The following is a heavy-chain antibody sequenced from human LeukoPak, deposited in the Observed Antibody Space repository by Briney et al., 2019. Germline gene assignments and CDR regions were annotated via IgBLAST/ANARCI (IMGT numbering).Heavy chain of an antibody. J-gene: IGHJ5*02. D-gene: IGHD3-3*01. Sequence: SETLSLTCTVSGGSKSSYYWSWMRQPPGKGLEWIGYIYYSGSTNYNPSLKSRVTISVATSKNQFSLKLCSVTAADTAVYYCATSYYDFWRGYSQFEPWGHRTPVTVSS. CDR1: GGSKSSYY. CDR2: IYYSGST. V-gene: IGHV4-59*01. CDR3: ATSYYDFWRGYSQFEP.